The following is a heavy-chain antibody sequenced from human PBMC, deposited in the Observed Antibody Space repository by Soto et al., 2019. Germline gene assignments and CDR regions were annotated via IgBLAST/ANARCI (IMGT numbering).Heavy chain of an antibody. V-gene: IGHV1-18*01. D-gene: IGHD3-22*01. CDR2: ISAYNGNT. Sequence: QVQLVQSGAEVKKPGASVKVSCKASGYTFTSYGISWVRQAPGQGLEWMGWISAYNGNTNYAQKLQGRVTMTTDTSTSTAYIELRSLRSDDTAVYYCAREGYYDSSGYQYGMDVWGQGTTVTVS. CDR1: GYTFTSYG. CDR3: AREGYYDSSGYQYGMDV. J-gene: IGHJ6*02.